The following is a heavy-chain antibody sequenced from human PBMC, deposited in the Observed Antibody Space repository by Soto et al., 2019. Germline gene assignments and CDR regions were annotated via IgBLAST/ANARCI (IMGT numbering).Heavy chain of an antibody. CDR2: ISYDGSNK. Sequence: QVQLVESGGGVVQPGRSLRLSCAASGFTFSSYAMHWVRQAPGKGLEWVAVISYDGSNKYYADSVKGRFTISRDNSKNTLYLQMNSLRAEDTAVYYCAIDEWFDCSGGSCYSPDWGQGTLVTVSS. CDR1: GFTFSSYA. J-gene: IGHJ4*02. D-gene: IGHD2-15*01. V-gene: IGHV3-30-3*01. CDR3: AIDEWFDCSGGSCYSPD.